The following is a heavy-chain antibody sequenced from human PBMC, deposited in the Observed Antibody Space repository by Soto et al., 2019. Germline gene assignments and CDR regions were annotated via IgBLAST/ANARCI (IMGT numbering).Heavy chain of an antibody. Sequence: SETLSLTCAVYGGSFSGYYWSWIRQPPGKGLEWIGEINHSGSTNYNPSLNSRVTISVDTSKNQFSLKLSSVTAADTAVYYCASAGRLGSIFCSGGSCSSYYYFGMEVCVQASTV. CDR2: INHSGST. D-gene: IGHD2-15*01. V-gene: IGHV4-34*01. CDR3: ASAGRLGSIFCSGGSCSSYYYFGMEV. J-gene: IGHJ6*02. CDR1: GGSFSGYY.